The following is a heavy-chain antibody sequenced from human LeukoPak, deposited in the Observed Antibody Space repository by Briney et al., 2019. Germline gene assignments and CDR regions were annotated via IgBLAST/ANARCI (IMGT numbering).Heavy chain of an antibody. V-gene: IGHV4-34*01. CDR3: ARVGFSSSWVRYFDY. D-gene: IGHD6-13*01. CDR2: INHSGST. J-gene: IGHJ4*02. Sequence: NPSVTLSFTCAVYGWSFSGYYWSWLRRAPGKGLEWIGEINHSGSTNYNPSLKSRVTISVDTSKNQFAPKLTSVSDADTAVYYCARVGFSSSWVRYFDYWGQGTLVTVSS. CDR1: GWSFSGYY.